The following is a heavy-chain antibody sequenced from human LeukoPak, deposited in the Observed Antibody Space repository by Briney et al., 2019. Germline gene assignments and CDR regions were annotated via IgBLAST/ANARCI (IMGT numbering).Heavy chain of an antibody. CDR1: GFTFSSYG. CDR2: ISGSGGST. Sequence: GSLRLSCAASGFTFSSYGMSWVRQAPGKGLEWVSAISGSGGSTFYADSVKGRFTISRDNSKNTLYLQMNSLRAEDTAVYYCAKTGDYSSGWYYFDYWGQGTLVTVSS. V-gene: IGHV3-23*01. J-gene: IGHJ4*02. CDR3: AKTGDYSSGWYYFDY. D-gene: IGHD6-19*01.